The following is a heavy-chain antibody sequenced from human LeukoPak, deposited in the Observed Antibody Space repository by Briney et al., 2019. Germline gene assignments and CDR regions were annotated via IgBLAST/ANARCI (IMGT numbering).Heavy chain of an antibody. D-gene: IGHD3-9*01. V-gene: IGHV4-59*12. CDR1: GCSISSYY. J-gene: IGHJ5*02. CDR2: IYYSGST. Sequence: SETLSLTCTVSGCSISSYYWSWIRQPPGKGLEWIGYIYYSGSTNYNPSLKNRVTISVDTSKNQFSLKLSSVTATDTAVYYCARNPPPTILTGYYVPVWFDPWGQGTLVTVSS. CDR3: ARNPPPTILTGYYVPVWFDP.